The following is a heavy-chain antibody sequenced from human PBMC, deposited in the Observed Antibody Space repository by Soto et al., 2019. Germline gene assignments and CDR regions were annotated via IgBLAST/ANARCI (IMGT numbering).Heavy chain of an antibody. CDR2: ISPMFGAA. J-gene: IGHJ4*02. CDR1: GCTFNTYA. V-gene: IGHV1-69*19. D-gene: IGHD3-10*01. CDR3: AREVQVHTPAFVY. Sequence: QVQLVQSGAEMKKPGSSVKVSCQSSGCTFNTYAMNWVRQAPGQGTEWMGDISPMFGAANYAPKFQGRVTSTADESTCTSYMQLSRLTSEDTALYFCAREVQVHTPAFVYWGQGTLVTVSS.